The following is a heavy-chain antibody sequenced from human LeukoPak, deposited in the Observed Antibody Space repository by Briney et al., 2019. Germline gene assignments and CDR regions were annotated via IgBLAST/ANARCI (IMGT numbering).Heavy chain of an antibody. J-gene: IGHJ6*03. CDR1: GGSFSGYY. V-gene: IGHV4-34*01. CDR3: AKSDRLTVRGVIHYYYMDV. Sequence: SETLSLTCAVYGGSFSGYYWSWIRQPPGKGLEWIGEINHSGSTNYNPSLKSRVTISVDTSKNQFSLKLSSVTAADTAVYYCAKSDRLTVRGVIHYYYMDVWGKGTTVTISS. D-gene: IGHD3-10*01. CDR2: INHSGST.